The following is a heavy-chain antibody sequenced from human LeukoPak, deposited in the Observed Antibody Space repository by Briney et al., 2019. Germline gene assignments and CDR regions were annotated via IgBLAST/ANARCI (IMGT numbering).Heavy chain of an antibody. CDR2: IYSGGST. V-gene: IGHV3-53*01. CDR1: GFLVTTNY. D-gene: IGHD4-17*01. J-gene: IGHJ3*02. Sequence: PGGSLRLSCAASGFLVTTNYMSWVRQAPGKGLEWVSVIYSGGSTYYADSVKGRFTISRDNAKNSLLLQMNSLRAEDTAVYYCARPQVNDYGDCGIWGQGTMVAVSS. CDR3: ARPQVNDYGDCGI.